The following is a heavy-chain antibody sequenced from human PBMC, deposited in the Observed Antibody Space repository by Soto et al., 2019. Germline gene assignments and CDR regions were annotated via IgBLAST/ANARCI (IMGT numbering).Heavy chain of an antibody. CDR3: TRGPRPISTGTGAY. V-gene: IGHV3-74*01. D-gene: IGHD3-10*01. Sequence: SCKASAGTFRSYAIRWVRDAPGQGLVWISRIYNDGSYTDYADSVKGRFTISRDNVNDTLYLQMNNLRAEDSGLYYCTRGPRPISTGTGAYWGQGTQVTVSS. CDR1: AGTFRSYA. CDR2: IYNDGSYT. J-gene: IGHJ4*02.